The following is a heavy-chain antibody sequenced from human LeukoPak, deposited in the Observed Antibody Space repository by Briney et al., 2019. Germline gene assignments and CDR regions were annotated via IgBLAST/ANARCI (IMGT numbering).Heavy chain of an antibody. CDR2: INHSGST. CDR3: ARGDSSGHPAFDY. J-gene: IGHJ4*02. CDR1: GGSFSGYY. V-gene: IGHV4-34*01. Sequence: PSETLSLTCAVYGGSFSGYYRSWIRQPPGKGLEWIGEINHSGSTNYNPSLKSRVTISVDTSKNQFSLKLTSVTAADTAVYYCARGDSSGHPAFDYWGQGTLVTVSS. D-gene: IGHD3-22*01.